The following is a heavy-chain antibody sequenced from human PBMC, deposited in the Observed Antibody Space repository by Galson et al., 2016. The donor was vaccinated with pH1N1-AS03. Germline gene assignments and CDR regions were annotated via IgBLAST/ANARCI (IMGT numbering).Heavy chain of an antibody. D-gene: IGHD4/OR15-4a*01. V-gene: IGHV1-46*01. Sequence: SVKVSCKASGYTFTSYYIHWVRQAPGQGREWMGIINPSDGNTNYAQRFQGRVTMTRDTSTSTVYMELSSLRSDDTAVYYCARVSAGLTGYYYGMDGWGQGTTVTVSS. J-gene: IGHJ6*02. CDR1: GYTFTSYY. CDR3: ARVSAGLTGYYYGMDG. CDR2: INPSDGNT.